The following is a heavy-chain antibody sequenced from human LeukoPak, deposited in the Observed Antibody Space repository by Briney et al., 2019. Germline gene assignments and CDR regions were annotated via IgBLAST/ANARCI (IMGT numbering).Heavy chain of an antibody. V-gene: IGHV1-2*02. J-gene: IGHJ6*03. D-gene: IGHD3-10*01. Sequence: GASVKVSCKASGYTFTGYYIHWVRQAPGQGLEWMGWINPNSGDTNYAQKFQGEVTMTRDTSISTAYMELSRLRSDDTAVYYCAGGVTGIYYYYYMDVWGKGTTVTVSS. CDR2: INPNSGDT. CDR3: AGGVTGIYYYYYMDV. CDR1: GYTFTGYY.